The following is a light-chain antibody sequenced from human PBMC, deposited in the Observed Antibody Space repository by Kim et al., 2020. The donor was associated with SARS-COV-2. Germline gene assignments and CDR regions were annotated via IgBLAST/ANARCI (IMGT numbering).Light chain of an antibody. CDR3: QSYDSSLSGPNWV. V-gene: IGLV1-40*01. CDR1: SSNSGAGYD. Sequence: TISCTGSSSNSGAGYDVHWYQQLPETAPKRLIYGNSKRPSGVPDRFSGFKSGTSASLAITGLQAEDEADYYCQSYDSSLSGPNWVFGGGTQLTVL. CDR2: GNS. J-gene: IGLJ3*02.